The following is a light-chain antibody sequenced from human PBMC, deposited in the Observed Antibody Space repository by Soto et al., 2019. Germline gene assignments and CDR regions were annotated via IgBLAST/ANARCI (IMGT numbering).Light chain of an antibody. J-gene: IGKJ1*01. Sequence: EIVLTQSPVTLSLSPGERATLSCRASQTISSYLAWYQQKPGQAPRLLIYDASNRATGIPARFSGSGSGTDFTLTISGLAPEDFPVYYCQQRRKWPQTFGQGTKLEIK. CDR2: DAS. V-gene: IGKV3-11*01. CDR1: QTISSY. CDR3: QQRRKWPQT.